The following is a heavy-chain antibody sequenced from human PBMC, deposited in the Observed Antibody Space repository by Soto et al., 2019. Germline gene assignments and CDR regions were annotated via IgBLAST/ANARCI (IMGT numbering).Heavy chain of an antibody. Sequence: GESLKISCKGSGYSFTSYWIGWVRQMPGKGLEWMGIIYPGDSDTRYSPSFQGQVTISADKSISTAYLQWSSLKASDTAMYYCARRVMVVTIFGVVTDDAFDIWGQGTMVTVSS. CDR2: IYPGDSDT. CDR1: GYSFTSYW. J-gene: IGHJ3*02. V-gene: IGHV5-51*01. D-gene: IGHD3-3*01. CDR3: ARRVMVVTIFGVVTDDAFDI.